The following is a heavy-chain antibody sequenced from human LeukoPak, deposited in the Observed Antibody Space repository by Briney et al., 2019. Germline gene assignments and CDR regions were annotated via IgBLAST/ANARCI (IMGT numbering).Heavy chain of an antibody. CDR3: ARAVLITFGGVTPGY. D-gene: IGHD3-16*01. CDR2: INPNSGGT. Sequence: ASVKVSCKTSGYTFTDHYIHWVRQAPGQGLEWMGWINPNSGGTNYAQKFQGRVTMTRDTSISTAYMELSRLRSDDTAVYYCARAVLITFGGVTPGYWGQGTLVTVSS. CDR1: GYTFTDHY. V-gene: IGHV1-2*02. J-gene: IGHJ4*02.